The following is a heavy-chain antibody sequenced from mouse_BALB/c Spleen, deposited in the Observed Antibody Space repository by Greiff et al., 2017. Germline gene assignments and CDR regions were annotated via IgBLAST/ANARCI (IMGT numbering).Heavy chain of an antibody. J-gene: IGHJ4*01. CDR3: ARHEIGRYGNYEGYYAMDY. CDR1: EYEFPSHD. CDR2: INSDGGST. D-gene: IGHD2-1*01. V-gene: IGHV5-2*03. Sequence: EVKLMESGGGLVQPGESLKLSCESNEYEFPSHDMSWVRKTPEKRLELVAAINSDGGSTYYPDTMERRFIISRDNTKKTLYLQMSSLRSEDTAMYYCARHEIGRYGNYEGYYAMDYWGQGTSVTVSS.